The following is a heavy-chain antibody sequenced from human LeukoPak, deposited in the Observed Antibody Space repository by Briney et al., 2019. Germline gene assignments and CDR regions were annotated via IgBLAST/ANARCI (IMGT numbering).Heavy chain of an antibody. CDR1: GFTFSSYW. J-gene: IGHJ4*02. V-gene: IGHV3-7*01. D-gene: IGHD3-22*01. CDR2: IKQDGSEK. CDR3: AREVAWPSITMIVVGPYCFDY. Sequence: GGSLRLSCAASGFTFSSYWMSWVRQAPGKGLEWVANIKQDGSEKYYVDSVKGRFTISRDNAKNSLYLQMNSLRAEDTAVYYCAREVAWPSITMIVVGPYCFDYWGQGTLVTVSS.